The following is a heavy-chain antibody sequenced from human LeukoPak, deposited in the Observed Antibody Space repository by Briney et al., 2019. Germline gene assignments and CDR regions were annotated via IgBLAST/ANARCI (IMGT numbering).Heavy chain of an antibody. CDR3: AKDTTFHFDY. CDR1: GFTFSDYY. V-gene: IGHV3-23*01. Sequence: PGGSLRLSCAASGFTFSDYYMSWIRQAPGKGLEWVSTISGFGGSTYYADSVKGRFTISRDNSKNTVFLQMNSLRAEDTAVYYCAKDTTFHFDYWGQGTLATVSS. CDR2: ISGFGGST. D-gene: IGHD1-1*01. J-gene: IGHJ4*02.